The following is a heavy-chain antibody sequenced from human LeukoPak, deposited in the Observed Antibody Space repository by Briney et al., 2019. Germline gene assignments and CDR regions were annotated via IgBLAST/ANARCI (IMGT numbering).Heavy chain of an antibody. Sequence: GGSLRLSCAASGFTVSSNYMSWVRQAPGKGLEWVSVIYSGGSTYYADSVKGRFTISRDNPKNTLYLQINSLRAEDTAVYYCASANCGGDCSYDYWGQGTLVTVSS. J-gene: IGHJ4*02. V-gene: IGHV3-53*01. CDR3: ASANCGGDCSYDY. CDR2: IYSGGST. D-gene: IGHD2-21*02. CDR1: GFTVSSNY.